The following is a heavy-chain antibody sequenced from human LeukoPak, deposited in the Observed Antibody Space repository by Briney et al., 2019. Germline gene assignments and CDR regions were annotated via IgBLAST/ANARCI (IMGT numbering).Heavy chain of an antibody. V-gene: IGHV3-33*01. CDR2: IWYDGSNK. D-gene: IGHD6-13*01. CDR3: ARDSGSRYSYFDY. CDR1: GFTFSSYG. Sequence: GRSLRLSCAASGFTFSSYGMHWVRQAPGKGLEWVAVIWYDGSNKYYADSVKGRFTISRDNSKNTLCLQMNSLRAEDTAVYYCARDSGSRYSYFDYWGQGTLVTVSS. J-gene: IGHJ4*02.